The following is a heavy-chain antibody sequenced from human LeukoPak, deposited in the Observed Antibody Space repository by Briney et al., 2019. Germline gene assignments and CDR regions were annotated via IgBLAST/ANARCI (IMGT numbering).Heavy chain of an antibody. CDR2: IIPILGIA. D-gene: IGHD3-22*01. CDR3: ARSPYYYDSSGYSLNYYYGMDV. V-gene: IGHV1-69*04. CDR1: GGTFSSYA. Sequence: ASVKVSCKASGGTFSSYAISWVRQAPGQGLEWMGRIIPILGIANYAQKFQGRVTITADKSTSTAYMELSSLRSEDTAVYCCARSPYYYDSSGYSLNYYYGMDVWGQGTTVTVSS. J-gene: IGHJ6*02.